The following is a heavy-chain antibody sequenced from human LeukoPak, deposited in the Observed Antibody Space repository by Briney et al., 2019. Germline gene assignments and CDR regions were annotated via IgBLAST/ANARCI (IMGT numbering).Heavy chain of an antibody. Sequence: GGSLRPSCAASGFTFSSHEMNWVRQAPGKGLEWVSYISDSGSPIYYADSVKGRFTASRDNAKNSLYLQMNSLRAEDTALYYCARQTLGATAYSAFDFWGQGTLVTVSS. CDR1: GFTFSSHE. V-gene: IGHV3-48*03. J-gene: IGHJ3*01. CDR2: ISDSGSPI. CDR3: ARQTLGATAYSAFDF. D-gene: IGHD3-16*01.